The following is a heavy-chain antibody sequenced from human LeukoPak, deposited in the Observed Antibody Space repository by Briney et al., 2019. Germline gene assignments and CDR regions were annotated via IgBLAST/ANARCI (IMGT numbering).Heavy chain of an antibody. CDR2: MNPNSGNT. D-gene: IGHD3-3*01. J-gene: IGHJ6*02. V-gene: IGHV1-8*01. CDR1: GYTFTSYD. CDR3: ARAHYDFWSAIYYGMDV. Sequence: ASVKVSCKASGYTFTSYDINWVRQATGQGLEWMGWMNPNSGNTGYAQKFQGRVTMTRNTSISTAYMELSSLRSEDTAVYYCARAHYDFWSAIYYGMDVWGQGTTVTVSS.